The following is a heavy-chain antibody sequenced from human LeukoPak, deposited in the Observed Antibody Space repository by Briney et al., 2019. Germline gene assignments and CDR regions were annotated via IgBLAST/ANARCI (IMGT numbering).Heavy chain of an antibody. CDR3: ARYCITRTCGVSYYGMDV. V-gene: IGHV3-23*01. CDR1: GFTFSSYA. D-gene: IGHD2-15*01. J-gene: IGHJ6*04. Sequence: GGSLRLSCVASGFTFSSYAMSWVRQAPGKGLEWVSAISVGGDNTYYADSVKGRFTISRDNSKNTLYLQMNSLRVEDTATYHCARYCITRTCGVSYYGMDVWGKGTTVTVSS. CDR2: ISVGGDNT.